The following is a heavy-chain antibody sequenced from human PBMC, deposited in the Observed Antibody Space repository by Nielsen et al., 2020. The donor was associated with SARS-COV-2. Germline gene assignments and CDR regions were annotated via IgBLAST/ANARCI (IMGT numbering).Heavy chain of an antibody. CDR3: ARVNSGSYSGAFDI. V-gene: IGHV3-23*01. D-gene: IGHD1-26*01. CDR2: ISAST. Sequence: GGSLRLSCVVSGFTISTYAMSWVRQAPGKGLEWVSAISASTYYADSVRGRFTISRDNSKNTLYLQMNSLRAEDTAVYYCARVNSGSYSGAFDIWGQGTVVTVSS. CDR1: GFTISTYA. J-gene: IGHJ3*02.